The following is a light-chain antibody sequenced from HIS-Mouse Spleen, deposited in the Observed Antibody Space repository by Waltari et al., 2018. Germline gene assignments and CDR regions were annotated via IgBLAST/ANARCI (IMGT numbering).Light chain of an antibody. CDR1: SSHVGSYNL. Sequence: QSALTQPASVSGSPGQSITISCTGTSSHVGSYNLVSWYQQHPGKAPKLMIYEGSKRPSGVSNRFSGSKSGNTASLTISGLQAEDEADYYCCSYAGRVFGGGTKLTVL. CDR2: EGS. J-gene: IGLJ3*02. V-gene: IGLV2-23*01. CDR3: CSYAGRV.